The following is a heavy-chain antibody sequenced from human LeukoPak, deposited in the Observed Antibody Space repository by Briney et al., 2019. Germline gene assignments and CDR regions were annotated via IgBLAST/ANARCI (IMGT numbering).Heavy chain of an antibody. Sequence: PGGSLRLSCAASGFIFSDHYMSWIRRAPGKGLEGVAYINSDSTTLYYADSVKGRFTVSRDNAKNSLYLHMSSLGVDDTAVYYCARLRGLIDHWGQGALVTVSS. D-gene: IGHD3-10*01. J-gene: IGHJ4*02. CDR2: INSDSTTL. V-gene: IGHV3-11*01. CDR1: GFIFSDHY. CDR3: ARLRGLIDH.